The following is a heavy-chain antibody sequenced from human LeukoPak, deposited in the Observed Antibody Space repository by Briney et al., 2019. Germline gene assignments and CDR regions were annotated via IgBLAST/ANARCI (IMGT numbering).Heavy chain of an antibody. CDR1: GGSFSGYY. Sequence: SETLSLTCAVYGGSFSGYYWSWIRQPPGKGLEWIGEINHGGSTNYNPSLKSRVTISVDTSKNQFSLKLSSVTAADTAVYYCARGGGGYGSGTPHYYYGMDVWGKGTTVTVSS. J-gene: IGHJ6*04. D-gene: IGHD3-10*01. CDR3: ARGGGGYGSGTPHYYYGMDV. CDR2: INHGGST. V-gene: IGHV4-34*01.